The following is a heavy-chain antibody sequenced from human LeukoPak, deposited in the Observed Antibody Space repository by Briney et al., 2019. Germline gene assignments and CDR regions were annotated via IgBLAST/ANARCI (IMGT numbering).Heavy chain of an antibody. CDR2: IIPIFGTA. D-gene: IGHD6-13*01. V-gene: IGHV1-69*13. J-gene: IGHJ6*02. CDR3: ARSIAAAGYYYYGMDV. CDR1: GGTFSSYA. Sequence: GASVNVSCKASGGTFSSYAISWVRQAPGQGLEWMGGIIPIFGTANYAQKFQGRVTITADESTSTAYMELSSLRSEDTAVYYCARSIAAAGYYYYGMDVWGQGTTVTVSS.